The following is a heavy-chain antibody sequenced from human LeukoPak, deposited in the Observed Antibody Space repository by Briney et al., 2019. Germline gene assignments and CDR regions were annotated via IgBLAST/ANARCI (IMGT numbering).Heavy chain of an antibody. CDR2: IIPIFGTA. CDR1: GGTFIIYA. D-gene: IGHD3-3*01. V-gene: IGHV1-69*13. CDR3: ARSGSGFLAGDFDY. J-gene: IGHJ4*02. Sequence: SVNVSFKASGGTFIIYAISWVRQAPGQGLEWMGGIIPIFGTANYAQKFQGRVTITADESTSTAYMELSSLRSEDTAVYYCARSGSGFLAGDFDYWGQGTLVTVSS.